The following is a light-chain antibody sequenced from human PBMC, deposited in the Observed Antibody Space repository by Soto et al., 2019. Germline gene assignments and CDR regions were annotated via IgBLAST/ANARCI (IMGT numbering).Light chain of an antibody. CDR2: DVS. CDR1: SSDVGGYNY. Sequence: QSVLTQPRSVSGSPGQSVTISCTGTSSDVGGYNYVSWYQQHPGKAPKLMIYDVSKRPSGVPDRFSGSKSGNTASLTISGLQAEDEADYYCCSYAGRGYGFGTGTKVTVL. J-gene: IGLJ1*01. V-gene: IGLV2-11*01. CDR3: CSYAGRGYG.